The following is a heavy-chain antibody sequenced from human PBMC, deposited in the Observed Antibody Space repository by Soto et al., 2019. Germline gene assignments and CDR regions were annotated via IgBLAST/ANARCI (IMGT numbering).Heavy chain of an antibody. CDR1: GFNFRSYA. Sequence: PGGSLRLSCTASGFNFRSYARSWVRQAPGKGLGWVSAISGSGGSTYYADSVKGRFTISGDNSKNTLYLQMNSLRAEDTAVYYCATTGSLTIAVARKYFDYWGQGTLVTVSS. V-gene: IGHV3-23*01. J-gene: IGHJ4*02. CDR3: ATTGSLTIAVARKYFDY. D-gene: IGHD6-19*01. CDR2: ISGSGGST.